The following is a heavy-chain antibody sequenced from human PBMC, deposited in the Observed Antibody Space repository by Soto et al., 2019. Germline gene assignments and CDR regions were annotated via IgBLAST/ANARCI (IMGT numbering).Heavy chain of an antibody. CDR3: ARVPTYDYVWGSYRGSDY. V-gene: IGHV1-8*01. CDR2: MNPNSGNT. J-gene: IGHJ4*02. CDR1: GYTFTSYD. D-gene: IGHD3-16*02. Sequence: QVQLVQSGAEVKKPGASVKVSCKASGYTFTSYDINWVRQATGQGLEWMGWMNPNSGNTGYAQKFHGRVTMTRNTSRSTEYMALSRLRSEDTDVYYCARVPTYDYVWGSYRGSDYWGQGTLVTVSS.